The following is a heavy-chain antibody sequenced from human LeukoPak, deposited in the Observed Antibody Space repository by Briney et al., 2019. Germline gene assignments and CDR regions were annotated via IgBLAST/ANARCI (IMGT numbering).Heavy chain of an antibody. CDR3: ARGGMRGGAFDI. CDR2: ISSSGNAI. D-gene: IGHD3-16*01. V-gene: IGHV3-48*03. CDR1: GFTFPSYQ. Sequence: TGGALRLSCAASGFTFPSYQMNWVRQAPGKGLEWVSYISSSGNAIYYADSVKGRFTISRDNARNSLYLQMNRLRAEDTAIYYCARGGMRGGAFDIWGQGTMVTVSS. J-gene: IGHJ3*02.